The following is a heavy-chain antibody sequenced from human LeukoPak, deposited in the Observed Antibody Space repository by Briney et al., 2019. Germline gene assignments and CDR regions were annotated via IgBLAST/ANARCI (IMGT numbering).Heavy chain of an antibody. D-gene: IGHD3-22*01. CDR2: ISSGGNTR. Sequence: PGGSLTLSCSASGMMFSSYEMYWVRQAPGKGLEWVSDISSGGNTRNYADSVKGRFTISRDNAKKTLHLQMNSLRGDDTAIYYCASAMMGFDSSGYYTAAYFEHWGQGTRVTVSS. CDR1: GMMFSSYE. CDR3: ASAMMGFDSSGYYTAAYFEH. J-gene: IGHJ4*02. V-gene: IGHV3-48*03.